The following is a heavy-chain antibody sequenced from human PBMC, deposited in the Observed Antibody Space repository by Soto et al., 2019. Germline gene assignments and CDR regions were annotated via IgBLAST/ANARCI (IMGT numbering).Heavy chain of an antibody. CDR3: ARTHGAYYAWDY. V-gene: IGHV3-7*04. J-gene: IGHJ4*02. D-gene: IGHD3-10*01. CDR2: IKQDGSEE. Sequence: EVQLVESGGGLVQPGGSLRLSCAASGFTFSTYWMSWVRQAPGKGLEWVANIKQDGSEEYYVDSVKGRFTISRDNAKNSLDLEMNRLKGEDTAVYYCARTHGAYYAWDYWGQGTLVTVSS. CDR1: GFTFSTYW.